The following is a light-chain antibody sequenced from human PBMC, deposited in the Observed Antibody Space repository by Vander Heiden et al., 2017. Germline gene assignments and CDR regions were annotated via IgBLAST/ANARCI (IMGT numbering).Light chain of an antibody. J-gene: IGKJ2*01. CDR3: QQYNNWPPGAT. Sequence: ELVMTQSPATLSVSPGERATLSCRASQSVSSNLAWYQQKPGQAPRLLIYGASTRATGIPARFSGSGSGTEFTLTISSLQSEDFAVYYCQQYNNWPPGATFGQGTKLEIK. V-gene: IGKV3-15*01. CDR2: GAS. CDR1: QSVSSN.